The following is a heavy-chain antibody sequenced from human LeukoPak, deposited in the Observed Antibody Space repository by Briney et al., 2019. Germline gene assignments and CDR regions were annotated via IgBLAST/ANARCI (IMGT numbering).Heavy chain of an antibody. J-gene: IGHJ5*01. CDR1: GDDISSSNW. Sequence: PSETLSLTCSVSGDDISSSNWWTWVRQPPRKGLEWIGEVYHSGSINYNPSLKSRIYMSVDKSQNRFSLRLTSVTAADTAVYFCARVSGSGLYFKSFDPWGQGTLVIVSS. V-gene: IGHV4-4*02. CDR2: VYHSGSI. D-gene: IGHD3-10*01. CDR3: ARVSGSGLYFKSFDP.